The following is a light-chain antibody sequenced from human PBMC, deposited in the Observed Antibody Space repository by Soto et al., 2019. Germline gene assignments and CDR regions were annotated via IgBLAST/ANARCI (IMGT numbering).Light chain of an antibody. CDR3: YSCSRSSGTRYV. V-gene: IGLV2-14*03. Sequence: QSALTQPASVSGCPGQSIAISCTGTSSDISTYNYVSWYQQHPGQAPKLMIYDVSNRPSGVSDRFSGSKSGNTASLTISGLQAEDEADYYCYSCSRSSGTRYVFGTGTKLTVL. J-gene: IGLJ1*01. CDR2: DVS. CDR1: SSDISTYNY.